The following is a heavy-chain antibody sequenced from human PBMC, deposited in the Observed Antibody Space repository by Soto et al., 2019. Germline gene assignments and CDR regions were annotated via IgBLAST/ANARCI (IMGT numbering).Heavy chain of an antibody. J-gene: IGHJ5*02. V-gene: IGHV2-5*02. CDR1: GFSLRKSGMG. Sequence: QITLKESGPTLVKPTQTLTLTCTFSGFSLRKSGMGVGWIRQPPGQALEWLAILYWADDKRYTPSLKNRLTSTTDTSKDRVVLTMTNMDPMDTGTYYCAHRTGDNWFDPWGQGTLVTVSS. D-gene: IGHD3-10*01. CDR2: LYWADDK. CDR3: AHRTGDNWFDP.